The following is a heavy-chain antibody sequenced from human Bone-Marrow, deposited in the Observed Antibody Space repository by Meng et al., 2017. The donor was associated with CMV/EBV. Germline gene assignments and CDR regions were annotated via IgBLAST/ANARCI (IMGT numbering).Heavy chain of an antibody. V-gene: IGHV3-23*01. CDR1: AFTFNNYA. Sequence: SAFTFNNYAMSWVRQGPGKGREWVSTITPSGATTHYTDSVKGRFTTSRDNSKNTLYLQMNSLRAEDTAVYYCAKEFGGGKYGLFDNWGQGALVTVSS. D-gene: IGHD4-23*01. J-gene: IGHJ4*02. CDR2: ITPSGATT. CDR3: AKEFGGGKYGLFDN.